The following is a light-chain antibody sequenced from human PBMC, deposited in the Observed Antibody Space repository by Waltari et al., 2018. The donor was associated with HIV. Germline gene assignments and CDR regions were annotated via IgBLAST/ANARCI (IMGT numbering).Light chain of an antibody. CDR2: ATS. V-gene: IGKV1-39*01. CDR3: QQGHTNPRT. CDR1: QTFNTY. J-gene: IGKJ4*02. Sequence: DIQMTQSPSYLSASVGDRVSITCRASQTFNTYLNWYQQKPGKAPKLLIYATSTLQTGVPLRFSGSGSGTDFTLTISSLQPEDFATYYCQQGHTNPRTFGRGTKVEVK.